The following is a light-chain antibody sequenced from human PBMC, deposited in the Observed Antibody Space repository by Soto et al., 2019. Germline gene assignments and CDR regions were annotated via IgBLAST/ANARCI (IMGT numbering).Light chain of an antibody. CDR2: KAS. V-gene: IGKV1-5*03. CDR3: QQYDTHPRT. J-gene: IGKJ1*01. Sequence: DIQMTQSPSTLSASVGDRVTITCRASQSISNWLAWYQQKPGKAPKLLIFKASTLESGVPSRFSGSGSGTEFTLNISSRQPDDFATYHCQQYDTHPRTFGQGTKVDIK. CDR1: QSISNW.